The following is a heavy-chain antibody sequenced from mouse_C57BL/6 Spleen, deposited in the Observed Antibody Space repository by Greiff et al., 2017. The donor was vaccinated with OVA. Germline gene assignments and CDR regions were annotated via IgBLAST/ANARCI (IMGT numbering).Heavy chain of an antibody. J-gene: IGHJ2*01. V-gene: IGHV1-19*01. CDR2: INPYNGGT. CDR1: GYTFTDYY. Sequence: EVQLQQSGPVLVKPGASVKMSCKASGYTFTDYYMNWVKQSHGKSLEWIGVINPYNGGTSYNQKFKGKATLTVDKSSSTAYMELNSLTSEDSAVYYCARQDNYFDYWGQGTTLTVSS. CDR3: ARQDNYFDY. D-gene: IGHD3-3*01.